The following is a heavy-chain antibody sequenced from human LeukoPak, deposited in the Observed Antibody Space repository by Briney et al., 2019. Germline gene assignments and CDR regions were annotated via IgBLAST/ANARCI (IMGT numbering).Heavy chain of an antibody. D-gene: IGHD6-19*01. CDR3: ARTLAVAGSYYFDY. Sequence: PADTLSLPCTVSGGYISSCSYYWGWVRQPPGKGLEWIGYIYYSGSTSYNRSLKSRVTISVDTSKNQFSLKLSSVTAADTAVYYCARTLAVAGSYYFDYWGQGTLVTVSS. V-gene: IGHV4-61*01. J-gene: IGHJ4*02. CDR1: GGYISSCSYY. CDR2: IYYSGST.